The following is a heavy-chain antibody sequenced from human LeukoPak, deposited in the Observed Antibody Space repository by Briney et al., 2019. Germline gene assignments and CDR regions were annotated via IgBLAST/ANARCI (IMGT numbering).Heavy chain of an antibody. J-gene: IGHJ6*02. D-gene: IGHD2-2*01. CDR3: TRDHCTRSSCYEDHYHGMDV. V-gene: IGHV1-2*02. CDR1: GNTFSGYY. CDR2: INPNTGYT. Sequence: GASVKVSCKASGNTFSGYYIHWVRQAPGQGLEWMGWINPNTGYTETAQKFQGRVTMTRDTSISTAYMELSRLRSDDTAVYYCTRDHCTRSSCYEDHYHGMDVWGQGTTVTVSS.